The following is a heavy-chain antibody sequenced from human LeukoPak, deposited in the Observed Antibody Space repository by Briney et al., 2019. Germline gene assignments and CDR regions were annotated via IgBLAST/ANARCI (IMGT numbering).Heavy chain of an antibody. V-gene: IGHV4-39*01. CDR2: IYYSGSA. CDR3: ARQYLTGYFDY. CDR1: GGSISSSSNY. D-gene: IGHD2-2*02. J-gene: IGHJ4*02. Sequence: SETLSLTCSVSGGSISSSSNYWGWIRQPPGKGLEWIGAIYYSGSAYYNSSLKSRVTISVDPSKNQVSLKLSSVTAADTAVYYCARQYLTGYFDYWGQGTLVTVSS.